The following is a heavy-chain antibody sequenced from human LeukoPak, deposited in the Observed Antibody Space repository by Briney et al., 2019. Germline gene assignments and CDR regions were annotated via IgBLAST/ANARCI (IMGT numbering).Heavy chain of an antibody. CDR1: GFTFSSYW. CDR3: ARVVGATGRAFDI. V-gene: IGHV3-74*01. Sequence: PGGSLRLSCAASGFTFSSYWMHWVRQPPGKGLVWVSRVNSDGSSTSYADSVKGRFTISRDNAKNTLYLQMNSLRAEDTAVYYCARVVGATGRAFDIWGQGTMVTVSS. J-gene: IGHJ3*02. D-gene: IGHD1-26*01. CDR2: VNSDGSST.